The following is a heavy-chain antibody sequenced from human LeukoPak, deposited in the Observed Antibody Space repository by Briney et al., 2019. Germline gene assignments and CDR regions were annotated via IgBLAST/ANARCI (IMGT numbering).Heavy chain of an antibody. J-gene: IGHJ4*02. CDR3: ARSPPRNYDILKD. D-gene: IGHD3-9*01. Sequence: PSETLSLTCNVSRGSISSGGHYWSWIRQRPGKGLEWMGYTYFTGSTYYNPSLQSRLIISADTSMTQFSLRLRSVTAADTAVYYCARSPPRNYDILKDWGQGTLVTVSS. CDR1: RGSISSGGHY. V-gene: IGHV4-31*03. CDR2: TYFTGST.